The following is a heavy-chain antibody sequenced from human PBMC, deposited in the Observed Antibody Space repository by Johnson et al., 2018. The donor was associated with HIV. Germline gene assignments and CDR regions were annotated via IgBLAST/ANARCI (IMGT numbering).Heavy chain of an antibody. V-gene: IGHV3-30*03. CDR3: ARDAPNFFHSSGVRDDAFDI. CDR1: GIIFSHYG. J-gene: IGHJ3*02. CDR2: ISYDGTKT. D-gene: IGHD3-22*01. Sequence: QVQLVESGGGVVQPGRSLRLSCAVSGIIFSHYGMHWVRQAPGKGLEWVALISYDGTKTYYVDSVKARFTISRDDARNTLYLQMNSLRVEDTAVYYCARDAPNFFHSSGVRDDAFDIWGPGTMVTVSS.